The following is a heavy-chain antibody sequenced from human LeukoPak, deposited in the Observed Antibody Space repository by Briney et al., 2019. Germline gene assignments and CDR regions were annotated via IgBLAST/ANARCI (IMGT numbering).Heavy chain of an antibody. V-gene: IGHV3-7*03. Sequence: PGGSLRLSCAASGFTFSSYWMSWVRQAPGKGPEWGANIKQDGSEKYYVDSVKGRFTISRDNAKNSLYLQMNSLRAEDTAVYYCARAGLLWFGPAGYYGMDVWGKGTTVTVSS. CDR1: GFTFSSYW. CDR2: IKQDGSEK. J-gene: IGHJ6*04. D-gene: IGHD3-10*01. CDR3: ARAGLLWFGPAGYYGMDV.